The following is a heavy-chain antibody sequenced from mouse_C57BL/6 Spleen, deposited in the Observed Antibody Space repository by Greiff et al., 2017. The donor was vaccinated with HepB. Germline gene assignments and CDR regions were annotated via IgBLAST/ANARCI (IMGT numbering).Heavy chain of an antibody. D-gene: IGHD1-1*01. V-gene: IGHV1-82*01. CDR3: ARRGGSYYGSHYAMDY. J-gene: IGHJ4*01. CDR1: GYAFSSSW. CDR2: IYPGDGDT. Sequence: VQLQQSGPELVKPGASVKISCKASGYAFSSSWMNWVKQRPGKGLEWIGRIYPGDGDTNYNGKFKGKATLTADKSSSTAYMQLSSLTSEDSAVDFCARRGGSYYGSHYAMDYWGQGTSVTVSS.